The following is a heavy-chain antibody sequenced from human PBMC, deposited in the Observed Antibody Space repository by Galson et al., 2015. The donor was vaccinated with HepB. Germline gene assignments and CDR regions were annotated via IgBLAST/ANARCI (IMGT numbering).Heavy chain of an antibody. D-gene: IGHD5-12*01. CDR1: GFTLSTYA. V-gene: IGHV3-30-3*01. CDR2: ISCDEDKK. CDR3: ARPRGGSTVDWYFDL. J-gene: IGHJ2*01. Sequence: SLRLSCADSGFTLSTYAMNWVRHAPAKGLEWVTFISCDEDKKRYAASVKGRFTISRDNSKNTVYLQLNSLRPEDTGVYYCARPRGGSTVDWYFDLWGRGTLVTVSS.